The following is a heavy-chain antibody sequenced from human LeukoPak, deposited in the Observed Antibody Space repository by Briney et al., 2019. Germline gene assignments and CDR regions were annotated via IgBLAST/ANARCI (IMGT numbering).Heavy chain of an antibody. CDR3: ARRGPGDWFDP. CDR2: LYPGDSDT. V-gene: IGHV5-51*01. J-gene: IGHJ5*02. Sequence: GESLKISCKCSGYSFTSYGIGWVRQMPGKGLEWMGILYPGDSDTRYSPSFQGQVTISADKSISTAYLQWSSLKASDTAMYYCARRGPGDWFDPWRQGTLVTVSS. CDR1: GYSFTSYG.